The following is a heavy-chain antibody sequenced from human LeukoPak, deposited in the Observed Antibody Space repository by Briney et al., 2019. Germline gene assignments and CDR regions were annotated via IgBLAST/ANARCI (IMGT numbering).Heavy chain of an antibody. Sequence: SETLSLTCAVYGGPFSGYYWSSIRQPPGKGLEWIGEANHSGSTNYNPSLKSRVTISVDTSKNQFSLKLSSVTAADTAVYYCARDGGTYYDILTGYPYWGQGTLVTVSS. CDR1: GGPFSGYY. J-gene: IGHJ4*02. V-gene: IGHV4-34*01. CDR2: ANHSGST. CDR3: ARDGGTYYDILTGYPY. D-gene: IGHD3-9*01.